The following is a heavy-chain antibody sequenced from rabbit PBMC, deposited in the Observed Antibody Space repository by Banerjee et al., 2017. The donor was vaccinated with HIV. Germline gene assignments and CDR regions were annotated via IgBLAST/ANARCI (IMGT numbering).Heavy chain of an antibody. CDR3: ARDFIL. J-gene: IGHJ4*01. V-gene: IGHV1S47*01. Sequence: QEQLVESGGGLVQPEGSLTLTCKASGFDFSSNTVCWVRQAPGKGLEWIACIYNGDGSTYYASWAKGRFTISRTSSTTVTLQMTSLAAADTATYFCARDFILWGQGTLVTVS. CDR1: GFDFSSNT. CDR2: IYNGDGST.